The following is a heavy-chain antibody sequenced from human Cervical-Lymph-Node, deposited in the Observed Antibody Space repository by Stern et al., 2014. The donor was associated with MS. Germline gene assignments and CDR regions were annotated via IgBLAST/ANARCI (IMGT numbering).Heavy chain of an antibody. D-gene: IGHD2-21*01. CDR3: ARRNGDLAFDY. CDR1: GFSFTGYW. V-gene: IGHV5-51*01. J-gene: IGHJ4*02. CDR2: IYPEDSDT. Sequence: EMQLVESGAEVKKPGESLQISCQGYGFSFTGYWIGWVRQMPGKGLEWMGNIYPEDSDTRHSPSYQGQVTISVDKSISTAYLQWSSLRASDTAMYFCARRNGDLAFDYWGQGTLVTVSS.